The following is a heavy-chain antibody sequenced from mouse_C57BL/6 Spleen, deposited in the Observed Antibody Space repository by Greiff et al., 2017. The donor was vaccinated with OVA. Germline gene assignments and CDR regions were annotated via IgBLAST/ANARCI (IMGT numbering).Heavy chain of an antibody. CDR2: ISYDGSN. V-gene: IGHV3-6*01. D-gene: IGHD1-1*01. CDR3: ARFDGSRWYFDV. CDR1: GYSITSGYY. J-gene: IGHJ1*03. Sequence: ESGPGLVKPSQSLSLTCSVTGYSITSGYYWNWIRQFPGNKLEWMGYISYDGSNNYNPSLKNRISITRDTSKNQFFLKWNSVTTEDTATYYCARFDGSRWYFDVWGTGTTVTVSS.